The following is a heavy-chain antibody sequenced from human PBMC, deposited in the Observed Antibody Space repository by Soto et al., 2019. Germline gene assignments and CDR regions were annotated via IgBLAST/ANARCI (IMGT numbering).Heavy chain of an antibody. V-gene: IGHV1-3*01. J-gene: IGHJ6*02. CDR2: INPGNGNT. D-gene: IGHD2-2*01. Sequence: ASVKVSCKTSGYSFTKYGLHWVRQAPGQRLEWMGWINPGNGNTKYSQKFQGRVTITRDTSATTAYMELSSLRSEDSAVFYCARTDCSSTSCYNYYYYGMDVWGQGTTVTVSS. CDR3: ARTDCSSTSCYNYYYYGMDV. CDR1: GYSFTKYG.